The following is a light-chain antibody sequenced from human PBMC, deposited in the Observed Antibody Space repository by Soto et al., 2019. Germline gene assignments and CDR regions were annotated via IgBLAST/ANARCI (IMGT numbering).Light chain of an antibody. CDR3: SSFTSSSTLV. V-gene: IGLV2-14*03. Sequence: QSVLTQPASVSGSPGQSITISCTGTSSDVGGYNYVSWYQQHPGKAPKLIIYDVGNRPSGVSNRFSGSKSGSTASLTISGLQAEDESDYYCSSFTSSSTLVFGGGTKLTVL. CDR2: DVG. J-gene: IGLJ2*01. CDR1: SSDVGGYNY.